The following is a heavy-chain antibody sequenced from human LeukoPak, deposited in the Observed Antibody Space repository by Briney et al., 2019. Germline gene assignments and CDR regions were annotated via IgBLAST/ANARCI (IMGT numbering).Heavy chain of an antibody. D-gene: IGHD6-6*01. J-gene: IGHJ5*02. CDR2: IIPIFGTA. V-gene: IGHV1-69*13. Sequence: SVTVSCKPSGGTFSIYAISWVRQAPGQGLEWMGGIIPIFGTANYAQKFQGRVTITADESTSTAYMELSSLRSEDTAVYYCAREYSSSSGWWFDPWAREPWSPSPQ. CDR1: GGTFSIYA. CDR3: AREYSSSSGWWFDP.